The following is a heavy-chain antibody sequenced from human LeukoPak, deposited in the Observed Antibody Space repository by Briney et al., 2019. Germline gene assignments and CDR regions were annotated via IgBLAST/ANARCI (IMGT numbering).Heavy chain of an antibody. CDR3: AKDSGTRYYFDY. J-gene: IGHJ4*02. V-gene: IGHV3-30*18. CDR2: ISYDGGNK. CDR1: GFTFSSYG. D-gene: IGHD2-2*01. Sequence: GRSLRLSCAASGFTFSSYGMHWVRQAPGKGLEWVAVISYDGGNKYYADSVKGRFTISRDNSKNTLYLQMNSLRAEDTAVYYCAKDSGTRYYFDYWGQGTLVTVSS.